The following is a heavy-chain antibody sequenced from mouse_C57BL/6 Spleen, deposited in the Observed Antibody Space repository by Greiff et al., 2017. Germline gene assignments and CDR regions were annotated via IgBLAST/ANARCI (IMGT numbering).Heavy chain of an antibody. Sequence: EVQVVESGGDLVKPGGSLKLSCAASGFTFSSYGMSWVRQTPDKRLEWVATISSGGSYTYYPDSVKGRFTISRDNAKNTLYLQMSSLKSEDTAMYYCASPHYYGSSSWFAYWGQGTLVTVSA. V-gene: IGHV5-6*01. J-gene: IGHJ3*01. CDR1: GFTFSSYG. CDR2: ISSGGSYT. CDR3: ASPHYYGSSSWFAY. D-gene: IGHD1-1*01.